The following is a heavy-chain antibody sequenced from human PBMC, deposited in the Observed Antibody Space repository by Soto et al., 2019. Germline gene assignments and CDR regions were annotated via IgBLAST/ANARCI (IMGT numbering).Heavy chain of an antibody. Sequence: GASVKVSCKASGGTFSSYAISWVRQAPGQGPEWMGGIIPIFGTANYAQKFQGRVTITADKSTSTAYMELSSLRSEDTAVYYCASPLGGDYDFWSGPAAPFDYWGQGTLVTVSS. D-gene: IGHD3-3*01. V-gene: IGHV1-69*06. J-gene: IGHJ4*02. CDR2: IIPIFGTA. CDR1: GGTFSSYA. CDR3: ASPLGGDYDFWSGPAAPFDY.